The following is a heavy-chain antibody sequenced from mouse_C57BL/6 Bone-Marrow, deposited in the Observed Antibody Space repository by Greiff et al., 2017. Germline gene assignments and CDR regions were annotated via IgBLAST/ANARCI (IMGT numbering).Heavy chain of an antibody. J-gene: IGHJ2*01. CDR1: GYTFTSYW. Sequence: VQLQQSGTELVKPGASVKLSCKASGYTFTSYWMHWVKQRPGQGLEWIGNINPSNGGTNYNEKFKSKATLTVDKSSSTAYMQLSSLTSEDSAVYYFARWLWLRPGVYFDYWGQGTTLTVSS. CDR2: INPSNGGT. D-gene: IGHD2-2*01. V-gene: IGHV1-53*01. CDR3: ARWLWLRPGVYFDY.